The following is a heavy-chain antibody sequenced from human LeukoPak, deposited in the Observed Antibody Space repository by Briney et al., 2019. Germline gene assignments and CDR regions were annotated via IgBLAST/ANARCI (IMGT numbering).Heavy chain of an antibody. D-gene: IGHD6-13*01. J-gene: IGHJ4*02. V-gene: IGHV1-18*01. Sequence: ASVRVSCKTSGYTFTSYGINWVRQAPGQGLEWMGWINSYNEKTKYVQKFQGRVTMTTDTSTSTAYMELRSLTSDDTAVYYCARAKQQLVLSGCDYWGQGTLVTVSS. CDR3: ARAKQQLVLSGCDY. CDR1: GYTFTSYG. CDR2: INSYNEKT.